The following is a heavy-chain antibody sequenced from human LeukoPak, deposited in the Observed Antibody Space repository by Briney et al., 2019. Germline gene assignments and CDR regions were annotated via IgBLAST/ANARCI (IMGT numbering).Heavy chain of an antibody. Sequence: SETLSLTCAVYGGSFSGYYWSWIRQPPGKGLEWIGEINHSGSTNYNPSLKSRVTISVDTSKNQFSLKLSSVTAADTAVYYCARGRGSSRSSYYYYYYYMDVWGKGTTVTVSS. CDR2: INHSGST. V-gene: IGHV4-34*01. CDR3: ARGRGSSRSSYYYYYYYMDV. J-gene: IGHJ6*03. CDR1: GGSFSGYY. D-gene: IGHD6-13*01.